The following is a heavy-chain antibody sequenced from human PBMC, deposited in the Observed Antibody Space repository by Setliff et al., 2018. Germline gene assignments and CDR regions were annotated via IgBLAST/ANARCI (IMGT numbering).Heavy chain of an antibody. Sequence: PSETLSLTCTVSGGSISSSSYYWGWIRQPPGKGLEWIGSIYYSGSTYYTPSLKSRVTISVDRSKNQFSLKLSSVTAADTAVYYCARVSMYSSSWYYYYYGMDVWGQGTTVTVSS. V-gene: IGHV4-39*07. CDR3: ARVSMYSSSWYYYYYGMDV. CDR1: GGSISSSSYY. D-gene: IGHD6-13*01. J-gene: IGHJ6*02. CDR2: IYYSGST.